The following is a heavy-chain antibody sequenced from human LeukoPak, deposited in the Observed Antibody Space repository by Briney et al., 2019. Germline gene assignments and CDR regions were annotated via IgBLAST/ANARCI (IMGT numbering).Heavy chain of an antibody. D-gene: IGHD6-13*01. J-gene: IGHJ3*02. V-gene: IGHV4-59*08. CDR1: GGSISSYY. CDR2: THYSGST. Sequence: PSETLSLTCTVSGGSISSYYWGWIRQPPGKGLEWIAYTHYSGSTSSNPSLKSRVTISVDTSKNQFSLKLTSVTAADTAMYFCAAGYSSNWPYAFNIWGQGTMVTVSS. CDR3: AAGYSSNWPYAFNI.